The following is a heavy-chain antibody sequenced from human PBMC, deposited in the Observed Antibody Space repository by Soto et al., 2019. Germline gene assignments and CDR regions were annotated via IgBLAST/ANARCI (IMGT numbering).Heavy chain of an antibody. CDR3: ARRLWETENNWFDP. CDR1: GYSINSVDHY. CDR2: IYHSGST. V-gene: IGHV4-30-4*01. Sequence: SETLSLTCTVSGYSINSVDHYWRWIRQPPGKGVEWMGYIYHSGSTHYNPSLDSRITISIDTSTNRFSLNLTSVTDADTAVYFCARRLWETENNWFDPWGQGALVTAP. J-gene: IGHJ5*02. D-gene: IGHD1-26*01.